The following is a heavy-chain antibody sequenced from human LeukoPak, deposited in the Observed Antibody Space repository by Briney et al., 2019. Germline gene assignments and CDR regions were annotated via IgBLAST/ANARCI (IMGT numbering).Heavy chain of an antibody. CDR1: GFTFSSYV. D-gene: IGHD3-10*01. CDR2: ISYDGSNE. J-gene: IGHJ5*02. CDR3: ARDRWPYGSGSHNWFDP. V-gene: IGHV3-30*04. Sequence: GGSLRLSCAASGFTFSSYVMHWVRQAPGKGLEWVAIISYDGSNEYYADSVKGRFTISRDNSKNTLYLQMNSLRAADTAVYYCARDRWPYGSGSHNWFDPWGQGTLVTVSS.